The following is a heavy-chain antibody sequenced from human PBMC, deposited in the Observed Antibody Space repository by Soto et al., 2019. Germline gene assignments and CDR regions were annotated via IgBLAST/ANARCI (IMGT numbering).Heavy chain of an antibody. Sequence: QVQLQESGPGLVKPSQTLSLTCTVSGGSINSGGYGWSWIRQHPGKGLEWLGCISYGGSTSYNPSLKSRVTISVDTSKNQCSLKLTSVTAADTAVYYCSRGILVWGQGALITVSS. J-gene: IGHJ4*02. D-gene: IGHD5-18*01. CDR3: SRGILV. V-gene: IGHV4-31*03. CDR1: GGSINSGGYG. CDR2: ISYGGST.